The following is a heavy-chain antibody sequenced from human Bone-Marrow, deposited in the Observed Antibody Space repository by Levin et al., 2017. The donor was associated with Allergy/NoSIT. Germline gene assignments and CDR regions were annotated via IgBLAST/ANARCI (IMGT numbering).Heavy chain of an antibody. V-gene: IGHV1-8*01. CDR1: GYSFSNYD. Sequence: VASVKVSCKTSGYSFSNYDVTWVRQAAGQGLEWMGWMNPNSGNTGYAQKFRGRVSMTSDSSITTAYMELYSLDSEDTAVYYCARAIRYQLLMEFWGQGTLVTVSS. CDR2: MNPNSGNT. J-gene: IGHJ4*02. D-gene: IGHD2-2*01. CDR3: ARAIRYQLLMEF.